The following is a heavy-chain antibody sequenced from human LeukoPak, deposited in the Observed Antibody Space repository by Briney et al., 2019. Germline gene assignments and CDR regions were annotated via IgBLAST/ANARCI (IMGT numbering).Heavy chain of an antibody. CDR1: GFTFSSYW. CDR3: ARAQYIPPFDP. D-gene: IGHD6-6*01. Sequence: GGSLRLSCAASGFTFSSYWMHWVRQAPGKGLVWVSRINSDGSSTSYADSVKGRFTISRDNAKNTLCLQMNSLRAEDTAVYYCARAQYIPPFDPWGQGTLVTVSS. CDR2: INSDGSST. J-gene: IGHJ5*02. V-gene: IGHV3-74*01.